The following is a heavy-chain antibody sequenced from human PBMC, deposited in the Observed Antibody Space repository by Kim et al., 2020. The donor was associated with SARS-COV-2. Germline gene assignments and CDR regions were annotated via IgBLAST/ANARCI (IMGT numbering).Heavy chain of an antibody. J-gene: IGHJ3*01. CDR2: ISNSSRWI. CDR3: ARVPAGSWVEDG. CDR1: GFTFSSYS. D-gene: IGHD1-26*01. Sequence: GGSLRLSCAASGFTFSSYSMNWVRQAPGKGLEWVSTISNSSRWIDYADSVKGRFTISRDNAKNSLYLQMNSLRAEDTAVYYCARVPAGSWVEDGLGQGTMFTLSS. V-gene: IGHV3-21*01.